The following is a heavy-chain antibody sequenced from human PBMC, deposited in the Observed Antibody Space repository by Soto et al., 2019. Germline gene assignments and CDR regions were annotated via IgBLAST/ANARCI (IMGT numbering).Heavy chain of an antibody. CDR1: GGSISSSSYY. J-gene: IGHJ4*02. Sequence: QLQLQESGPGLVKPSETLSLTCTVSGGSISSSSYYWGWIRQPPGKGLEWIGSIYYSGSTYYNPSLKSRVTISVDTSKNQFSLKLSSVTAADTAVYYCARHRRVGATYGYWGQGTLVTVSS. V-gene: IGHV4-39*01. D-gene: IGHD1-26*01. CDR3: ARHRRVGATYGY. CDR2: IYYSGST.